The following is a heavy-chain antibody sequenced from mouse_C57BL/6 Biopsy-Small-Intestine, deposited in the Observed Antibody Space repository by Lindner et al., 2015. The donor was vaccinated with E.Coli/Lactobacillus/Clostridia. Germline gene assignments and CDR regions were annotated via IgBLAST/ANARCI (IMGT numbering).Heavy chain of an antibody. V-gene: IGHV1-81*01. CDR2: IYPRSGNT. CDR1: GCTFTSYG. D-gene: IGHD1-1*01. Sequence: VQLQESGAELARPGASVKLSCKASGCTFTSYGISWVKQRTGQGLEWIGEIYPRSGNTYYNEKFKGKATLTADKSSSTAYMELRSLTSEDSAVYFCARETTVVATKAMDYWGQGTSVTVSS. CDR3: ARETTVVATKAMDY. J-gene: IGHJ4*01.